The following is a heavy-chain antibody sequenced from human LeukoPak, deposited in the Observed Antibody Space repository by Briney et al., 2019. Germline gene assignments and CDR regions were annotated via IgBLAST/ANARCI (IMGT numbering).Heavy chain of an antibody. CDR2: IYYSGST. D-gene: IGHD3/OR15-3a*01. J-gene: IGHJ4*02. CDR1: GGSISSSSSH. V-gene: IGHV4-39*01. Sequence: SETLSLTCAVSGGSISSSSSHWGWIRQPPGKGLEWIATIYYSGSTYYNPSLKSRVTISVDTSKNQFSLNLSSVTATDTAVYYCARQAKSVGQDTDVDLGVQGTLDTVSS. CDR3: ARQAKSVGQDTDVDL.